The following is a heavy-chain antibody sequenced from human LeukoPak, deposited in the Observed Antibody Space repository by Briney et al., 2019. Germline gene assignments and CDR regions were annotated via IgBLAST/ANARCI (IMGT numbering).Heavy chain of an antibody. CDR1: GYTLTELS. Sequence: ASVKVSCKVSGYTLTELSMHWVRQAPGKGLEWMGGFDPEDGETIYAQKFQGRVTMTEDTSTDTAYMELSSLRSEDTAVYYCATYSGSYLPFDYWGQGTLVTVSS. CDR2: FDPEDGET. CDR3: ATYSGSYLPFDY. J-gene: IGHJ4*02. V-gene: IGHV1-24*01. D-gene: IGHD1-26*01.